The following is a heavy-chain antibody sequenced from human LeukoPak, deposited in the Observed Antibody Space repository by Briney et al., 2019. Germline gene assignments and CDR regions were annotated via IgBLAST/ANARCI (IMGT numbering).Heavy chain of an antibody. CDR1: RFTFSSYG. CDR3: AKDRCSNGVGCYYYYMDV. D-gene: IGHD2-8*01. Sequence: GGSLRLSCAASRFTFSSYGMHWVRQAPGKGLEWVAYIQYDGSNEQYADSVKGRFSISRDSSKNILYLQMNGLRTEDTAVYYCAKDRCSNGVGCYYYYMDVWGKGTTVTISS. J-gene: IGHJ6*03. CDR2: IQYDGSNE. V-gene: IGHV3-30*02.